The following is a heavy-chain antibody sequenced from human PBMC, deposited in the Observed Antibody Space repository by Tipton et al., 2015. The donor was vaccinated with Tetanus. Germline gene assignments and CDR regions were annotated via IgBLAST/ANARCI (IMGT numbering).Heavy chain of an antibody. D-gene: IGHD3-10*01. CDR2: IIPVFGAG. Sequence: QVQLVQSGAEVKRPGSSMRVSCKASGGSFHSLSINWVRQAPGQGLEWMGGIIPVFGAGNYAQKFQGRLTLTADKSTNTVYMELRHLKSGDTALYYCATTFGSERYFGDWGQGTQVTVSP. CDR3: ATTFGSERYFGD. J-gene: IGHJ4*02. CDR1: GGSFHSLS. V-gene: IGHV1-69*06.